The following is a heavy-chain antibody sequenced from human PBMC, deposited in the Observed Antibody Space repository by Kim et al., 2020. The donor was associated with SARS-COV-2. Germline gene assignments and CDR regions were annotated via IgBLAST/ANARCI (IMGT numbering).Heavy chain of an antibody. CDR1: GGSISSYY. D-gene: IGHD6-13*01. J-gene: IGHJ6*02. CDR2: IYYSGST. CDR3: ARVVPDYSSSWYDYYYYYGMDV. Sequence: SETLSLTCTVSGGSISSYYWSWIRQPPGKGLEWIGYIYYSGSTNYNPSLKSRVTISVDTSKNQFSLKLSSVTAADTAVYYCARVVPDYSSSWYDYYYYYGMDVWGQGTTVTVSS. V-gene: IGHV4-59*01.